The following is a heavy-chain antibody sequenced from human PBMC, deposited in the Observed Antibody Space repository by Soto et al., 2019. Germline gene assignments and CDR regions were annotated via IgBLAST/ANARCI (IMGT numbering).Heavy chain of an antibody. Sequence: SETLSLTCTVSGGSISSGDYYWSWIRQPPGKGLEWIGYIYYSGSTYYNPSLKSRVPISLDTSKNQFSLKLSSVTAADTAVYYCAREPRITMIVVVTDAFDISRQATMVTVS. J-gene: IGHJ3*02. CDR1: GGSISSGDYY. CDR2: IYYSGST. V-gene: IGHV4-30-4*01. D-gene: IGHD3-22*01. CDR3: AREPRITMIVVVTDAFDI.